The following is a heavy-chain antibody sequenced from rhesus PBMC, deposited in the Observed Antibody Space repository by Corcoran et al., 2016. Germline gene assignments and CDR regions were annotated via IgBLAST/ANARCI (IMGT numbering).Heavy chain of an antibody. D-gene: IGHD3-3*01. Sequence: EVQLVESGGGLVQPGGSLRLSCAASGFTFSSYGMHWVRQAPGKGLEWVAVISYDGSKKYYADSVKDRFNISRDNSKNMLYFQMNNLKLEDTAVYYCARDGGVLQFLDWLPRAEYFEFWGQGALVTVSS. CDR3: ARDGGVLQFLDWLPRAEYFEF. CDR1: GFTFSSYG. J-gene: IGHJ1*01. V-gene: IGHV3-54*02. CDR2: ISYDGSKK.